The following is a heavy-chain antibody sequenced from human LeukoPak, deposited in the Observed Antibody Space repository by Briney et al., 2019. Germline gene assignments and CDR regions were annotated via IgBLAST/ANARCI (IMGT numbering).Heavy chain of an antibody. CDR2: TRNKANSYIT. J-gene: IGHJ4*02. CDR3: AREGGSSGPDFEY. Sequence: PGGSLRLSCATSGFTLSDYYMNWVRQAPGKGLEWVGRTRNKANSYITDYAASVKGRFTISRDDSKKSLYLQMNSLKTEDTAVYYCAREGGSSGPDFEYWGQGALVTVSS. D-gene: IGHD3-22*01. CDR1: GFTLSDYY. V-gene: IGHV3-72*01.